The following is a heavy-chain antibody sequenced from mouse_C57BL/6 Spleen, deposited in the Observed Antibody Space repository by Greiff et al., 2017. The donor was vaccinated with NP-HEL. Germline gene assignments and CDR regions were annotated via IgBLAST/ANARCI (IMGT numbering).Heavy chain of an antibody. CDR1: GFTFSDYG. V-gene: IGHV5-17*01. CDR3: ERADYSNYAWFAY. J-gene: IGHJ3*01. CDR2: ISSGSSTI. D-gene: IGHD2-5*01. Sequence: EVKLVESGGGLVKPGGSLKLSCAASGFTFSDYGMHWVRQAPEKGLEWVAYISSGSSTIYYADTVKGRFTISRDNAKNTLFLQMTSLRSEDTAMYYCERADYSNYAWFAYWGQVTLVTVSA.